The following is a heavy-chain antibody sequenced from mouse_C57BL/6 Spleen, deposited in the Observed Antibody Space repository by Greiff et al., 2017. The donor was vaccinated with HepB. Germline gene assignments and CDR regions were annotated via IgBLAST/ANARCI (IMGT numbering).Heavy chain of an antibody. Sequence: QVQLQQPGAELVKPGASVKMSCKASGYTFTSYWITWVKQRPGQGLEWIGDIYPGSGSTNYNEKFKSKATLTVETSSSTAYMQLSSLTSEDSAVYYCARDCGDYDGYFDYWGQGTTLTVSS. CDR1: GYTFTSYW. J-gene: IGHJ2*01. CDR2: IYPGSGST. V-gene: IGHV1-55*01. CDR3: ARDCGDYDGYFDY. D-gene: IGHD2-4*01.